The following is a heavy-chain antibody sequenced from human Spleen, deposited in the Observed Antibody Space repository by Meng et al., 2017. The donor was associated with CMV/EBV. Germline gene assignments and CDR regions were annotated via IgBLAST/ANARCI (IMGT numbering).Heavy chain of an antibody. V-gene: IGHV3-21*01. CDR1: GFTFSSYS. Sequence: SLRLSCEASGFTFSSYSMNWVRQAPGKGLEWVSSISSSSSYIYYADSVKGRFTISRDNAKNSLYLQMNSLRAEDTAVYYCASLPVGGYWGQGTLVTVSS. D-gene: IGHD3-16*01. J-gene: IGHJ4*02. CDR2: ISSSSSYI. CDR3: ASLPVGGY.